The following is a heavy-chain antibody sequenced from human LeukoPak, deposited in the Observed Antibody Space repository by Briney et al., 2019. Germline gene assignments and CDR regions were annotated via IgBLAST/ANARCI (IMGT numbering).Heavy chain of an antibody. J-gene: IGHJ4*02. D-gene: IGHD3-10*01. CDR1: GYTFTSYA. CDR3: ARPSQPAYYYGSGSQYCLDY. Sequence: GASVKVSCKASGYTFTSYAMHWVRQAPGQRLEWMGWINAGNGNTKYSQKFQGRVTITRDTSASTAYMELSSLRSEDTAVYYCARPSQPAYYYGSGSQYCLDYWGQGTLVTVSS. CDR2: INAGNGNT. V-gene: IGHV1-3*01.